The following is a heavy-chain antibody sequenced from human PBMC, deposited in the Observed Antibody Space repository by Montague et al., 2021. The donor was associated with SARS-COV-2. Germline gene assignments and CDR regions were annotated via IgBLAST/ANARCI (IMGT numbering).Heavy chain of an antibody. J-gene: IGHJ4*02. CDR1: GLTFSNYW. D-gene: IGHD1-14*01. CDR2: IKPDGNEK. Sequence: SLRLSCAGSGLTFSNYWMNWVRQAPGKGLEWVANIKPDGNEKHYVDSVKGRFTISRDNANNSLYLQMNNLRAEDTAVYYCAGDPSSDHYLSFDYWGQGTLVTVSS. V-gene: IGHV3-7*05. CDR3: AGDPSSDHYLSFDY.